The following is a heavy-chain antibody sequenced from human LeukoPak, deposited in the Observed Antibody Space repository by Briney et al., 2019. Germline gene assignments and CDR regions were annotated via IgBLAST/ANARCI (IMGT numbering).Heavy chain of an antibody. CDR3: ASSTGTPPNYYYYGMDV. Sequence: SETLSLTCAVSGVSISSSNWWSWVRQPPGKGLEWIGEIYHSGSTNYNPSLKSRVTISVDKSKNQFSLKLSSVTAADTAVYYCASSTGTPPNYYYYGMDVWGQGTTVTVSS. CDR2: IYHSGST. D-gene: IGHD1-1*01. J-gene: IGHJ6*02. V-gene: IGHV4-4*02. CDR1: GVSISSSNW.